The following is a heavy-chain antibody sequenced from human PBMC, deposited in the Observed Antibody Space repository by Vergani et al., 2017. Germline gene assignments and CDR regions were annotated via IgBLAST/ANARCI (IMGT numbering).Heavy chain of an antibody. D-gene: IGHD4-17*01. Sequence: QVQLQESGPGLVKPSETLSITCTVSGGSISSYYWSWIRQPPGKGLEWIGDIYYSGSTNYNPSLKSRVTISVDTSKNQFSLKLSSVTAADTAVYYCASDYGDYGIGYWGQGTLVTVSS. CDR2: IYYSGST. J-gene: IGHJ4*02. V-gene: IGHV4-59*01. CDR1: GGSISSYY. CDR3: ASDYGDYGIGY.